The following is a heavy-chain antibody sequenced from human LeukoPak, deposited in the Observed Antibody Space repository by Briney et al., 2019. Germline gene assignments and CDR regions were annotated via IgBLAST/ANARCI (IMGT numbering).Heavy chain of an antibody. CDR3: ARTSGIRSLTPDY. J-gene: IGHJ4*02. Sequence: SETLSLTYTVSGGSVGSSSYYWDWIRQPPGEGLEWIGSVYYSGSTYYNPSLKSRVTMSVDTSKNQFSLKLSSVTAADTAVYYRARTSGIRSLTPDYWGQGNLVTVSS. CDR1: GGSVGSSSYY. V-gene: IGHV4-39*01. D-gene: IGHD3-9*01. CDR2: VYYSGST.